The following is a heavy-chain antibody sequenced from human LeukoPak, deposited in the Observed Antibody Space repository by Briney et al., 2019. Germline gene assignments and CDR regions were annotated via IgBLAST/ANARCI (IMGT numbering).Heavy chain of an antibody. J-gene: IGHJ4*02. CDR2: ISNKANNYAT. CDR1: GLTFSASV. Sequence: GGSLRLSCAASGLTFSASVIQWVRQASGKGLEWVGRISNKANNYATLYAASVKGRFTISRDDSKNTVYLQMNSLRTEDTAVYYCCSLDRHSYGANFDYWGRGTLVTVSS. CDR3: CSLDRHSYGANFDY. D-gene: IGHD5-18*01. V-gene: IGHV3-73*01.